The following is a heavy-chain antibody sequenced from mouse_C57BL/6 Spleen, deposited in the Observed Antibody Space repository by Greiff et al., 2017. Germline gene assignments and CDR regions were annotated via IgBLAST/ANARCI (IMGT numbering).Heavy chain of an antibody. J-gene: IGHJ4*01. CDR1: GFTFSDYG. CDR2: ISSGSSTI. Sequence: EVMLVESGGGLVKPGGSLKLSCAASGFTFSDYGMHWVRQAPEKGLEWVAYISSGSSTIYYADTVKGRFTISRDNAKNTLFLLMSSLRSEDTAMYYCGRPRYGNNYYAMDYWGQGTSVTVSS. D-gene: IGHD1-1*01. CDR3: GRPRYGNNYYAMDY. V-gene: IGHV5-17*01.